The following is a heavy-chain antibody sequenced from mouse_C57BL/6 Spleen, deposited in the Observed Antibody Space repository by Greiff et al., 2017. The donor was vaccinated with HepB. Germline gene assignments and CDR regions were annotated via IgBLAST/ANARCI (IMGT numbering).Heavy chain of an antibody. CDR1: GYTFTSYW. CDR2: IHPSDSDT. V-gene: IGHV1-74*01. Sequence: QVQLQQPGAELVKPGASVKVSCKASGYTFTSYWMHWVKQRPGQGLEWIGRIHPSDSDTNYNQKFKGKATLTVDTSSSTAYMQLSSLTSEDSAVYYCAMEDGNYAYFDVWGTGTTVTVSS. CDR3: AMEDGNYAYFDV. D-gene: IGHD2-1*01. J-gene: IGHJ1*03.